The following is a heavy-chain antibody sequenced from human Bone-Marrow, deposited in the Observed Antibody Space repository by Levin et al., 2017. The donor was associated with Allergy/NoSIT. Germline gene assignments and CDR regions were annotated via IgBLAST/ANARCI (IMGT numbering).Heavy chain of an antibody. CDR2: INPNSGGT. CDR3: AREIHYYDSSGYFAGIGY. V-gene: IGHV1-2*02. J-gene: IGHJ4*02. CDR1: GYTFTGYY. Sequence: EASVKVSCKASGYTFTGYYMHWVRQAPGQGLEWMGWINPNSGGTNYAQKFQGRVTMTRDTSISTAYMELSRLRSDDTAVYYCAREIHYYDSSGYFAGIGYWGQGTLVTVSS. D-gene: IGHD3-22*01.